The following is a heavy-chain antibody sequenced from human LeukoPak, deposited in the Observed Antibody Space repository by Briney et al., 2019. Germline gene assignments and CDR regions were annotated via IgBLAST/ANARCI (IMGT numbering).Heavy chain of an antibody. CDR1: GGSNGNYY. J-gene: IGHJ4*02. D-gene: IGHD1-1*01. CDR2: IYDSGST. V-gene: IGHV4-59*01. Sequence: PSETLSLTCTVSGGSNGNYYWSWIRQPPGKGLEWIGFIYDSGSTDYNPSLRGRVTISVDTSKNQFSLRLTSVTAADTAVYYCVSPQLYCGQGTLVTVSS. CDR3: VSPQLY.